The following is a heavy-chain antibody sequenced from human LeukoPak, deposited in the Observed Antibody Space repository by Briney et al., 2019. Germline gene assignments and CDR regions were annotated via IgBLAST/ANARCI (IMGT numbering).Heavy chain of an antibody. Sequence: ASVKVSCKASGYTFTGYYMHWVRQAPGQGLEWMGWINPNSGGTNYAQKFQGRVTMTRDTSISTAYMELSRLRSDDTAVYYCARDPPTMVRGVITGWFDPWGQGTLVTVSS. J-gene: IGHJ5*02. V-gene: IGHV1-2*02. CDR2: INPNSGGT. D-gene: IGHD3-10*01. CDR3: ARDPPTMVRGVITGWFDP. CDR1: GYTFTGYY.